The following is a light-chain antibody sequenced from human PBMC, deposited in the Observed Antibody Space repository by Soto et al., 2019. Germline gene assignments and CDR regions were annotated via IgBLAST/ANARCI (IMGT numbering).Light chain of an antibody. V-gene: IGKV3-15*01. J-gene: IGKJ1*01. Sequence: EIVMTQSPPTLSVSPGERATLYCRASQSIGTNLAWYQQKPGQAPRLLIFAASTRATGIAARFSGRGSGIEFTLTISSLESEDFAVYFCQQYNKWPLAFGHGTKVDIK. CDR2: AAS. CDR1: QSIGTN. CDR3: QQYNKWPLA.